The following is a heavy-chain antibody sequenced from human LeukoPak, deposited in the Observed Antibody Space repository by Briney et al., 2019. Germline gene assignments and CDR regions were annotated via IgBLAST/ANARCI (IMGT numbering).Heavy chain of an antibody. Sequence: PGGSLRLSCAASGFTFSSYAMSWVRQAPGKGLGWVSAISGSGGSTYYADSVKGRFTISRDNSKNTLYLQMNSLRAEDTAVYYCAKGPSTMIVVVIPDYFDYWGQGTLVTVSS. CDR2: ISGSGGST. D-gene: IGHD3-22*01. J-gene: IGHJ4*02. CDR1: GFTFSSYA. V-gene: IGHV3-23*01. CDR3: AKGPSTMIVVVIPDYFDY.